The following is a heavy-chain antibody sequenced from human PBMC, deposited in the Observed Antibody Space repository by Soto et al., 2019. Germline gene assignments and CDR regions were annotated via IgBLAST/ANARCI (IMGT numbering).Heavy chain of an antibody. V-gene: IGHV4-38-2*01. J-gene: IGHJ4*02. CDR1: NYSISSGYY. D-gene: IGHD2-15*01. CDR2: IFHTGST. CDR3: ARLEAAKFFAY. Sequence: SETLSLTCAVSNYSISSGYYWGWIRQPPEKGLEYIGSIFHTGSTYYNPSLKSRVIISVDTSKNKFSLRLNSVTAADTAVYFCARLEAAKFFAYWGQGTMVPVSS.